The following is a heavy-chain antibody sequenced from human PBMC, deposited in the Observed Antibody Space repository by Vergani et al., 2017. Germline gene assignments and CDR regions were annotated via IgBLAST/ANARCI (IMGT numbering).Heavy chain of an antibody. CDR2: IYWDDDK. CDR3: AHIHDYSNYYYYYYGMDV. Sequence: QITLKESGPTLVKPTQTLTLTCTFSGFSLSTSGVGVGWIRQPPGKALEWLALIYWDDDKRYSPSLKSRLTITKDTSKNQVVLTMTNMDPVDTATYYCAHIHDYSNYYYYYYGMDVWGQGTTVTVSS. D-gene: IGHD4-11*01. CDR1: GFSLSTSGVG. J-gene: IGHJ6*02. V-gene: IGHV2-5*02.